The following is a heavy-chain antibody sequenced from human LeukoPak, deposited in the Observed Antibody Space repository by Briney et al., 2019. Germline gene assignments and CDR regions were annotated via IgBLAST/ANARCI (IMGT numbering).Heavy chain of an antibody. D-gene: IGHD6-19*01. CDR1: GFTSSSYA. J-gene: IGHJ4*02. CDR3: ARAAGYSSGWYEDY. CDR2: ISYDGSNK. Sequence: PGGSLRLSCAASGFTSSSYAMHWVRQAPGKGLEWVAVISYDGSNKYYADSVKGRFTISRDNSKNTLYLQMNSLRAEDTAVYYCARAAGYSSGWYEDYWGQGTLVTVSS. V-gene: IGHV3-30-3*01.